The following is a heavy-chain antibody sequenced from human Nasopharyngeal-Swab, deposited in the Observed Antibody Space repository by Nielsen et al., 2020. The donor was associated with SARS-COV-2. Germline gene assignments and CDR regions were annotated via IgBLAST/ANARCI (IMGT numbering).Heavy chain of an antibody. V-gene: IGHV4-30-2*01. CDR3: ATADSGWRFDY. Sequence: RQAPGKGLEWIGYIYHSGSTYYNPSLKSRVTISVDRSKNQFSLKLSSVTAADTAVYYCATADSGWRFDYWGQGTLVTVSS. D-gene: IGHD6-19*01. CDR2: IYHSGST. J-gene: IGHJ4*02.